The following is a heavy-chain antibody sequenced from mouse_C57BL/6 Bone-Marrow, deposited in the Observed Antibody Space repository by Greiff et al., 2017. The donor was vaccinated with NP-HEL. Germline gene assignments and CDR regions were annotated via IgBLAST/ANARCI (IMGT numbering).Heavy chain of an antibody. CDR2: IWPGGVT. CDR3: ARGYDGDY. J-gene: IGHJ2*01. V-gene: IGHV2-9-1*01. CDR1: GFSLTSYA. Sequence: VKVVESGPGLVAPSQSLSITCTVSGFSLTSYAVSWVRQPPGKGLEWLGVIWPGGVTNYNSALNSSLNISKDNSKSQVFLKMNSLQTGDTATYYCARGYDGDYWGQGTTLTVSS. D-gene: IGHD2-2*01.